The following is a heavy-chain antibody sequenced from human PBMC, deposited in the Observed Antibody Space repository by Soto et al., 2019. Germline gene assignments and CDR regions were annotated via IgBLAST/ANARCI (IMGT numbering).Heavy chain of an antibody. V-gene: IGHV1-69*13. D-gene: IGHD3-10*01. Sequence: SVKVSCKASGGTFSSYAIIWVRQAPGQGLEWMGGIIPIFGTANYAQKFQGRVTITADESTSTAYMELSSLRSEDTAVYYCARENYYGSGDYYYYGMDVWGQGTTVTVSS. CDR2: IIPIFGTA. CDR3: ARENYYGSGDYYYYGMDV. J-gene: IGHJ6*02. CDR1: GGTFSSYA.